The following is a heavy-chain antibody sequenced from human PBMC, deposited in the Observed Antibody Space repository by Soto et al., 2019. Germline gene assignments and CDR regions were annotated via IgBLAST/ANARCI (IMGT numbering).Heavy chain of an antibody. J-gene: IGHJ5*02. CDR3: ARVPSP. V-gene: IGHV4-59*12. CDR2: IYHSGST. Sequence: ASGTLSLTCTVSGFSLSSYYWSWIRQPPGKGLEWVGYIYHSGSTYYNPSLKSRVTISVDRSKNQSFLKLSSVTAADTAVYYCARVPSPWGQGTLLTVSS. CDR1: GFSLSSYY.